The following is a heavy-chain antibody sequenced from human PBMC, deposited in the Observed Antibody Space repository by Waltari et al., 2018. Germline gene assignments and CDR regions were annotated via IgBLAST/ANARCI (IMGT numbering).Heavy chain of an antibody. D-gene: IGHD6-13*01. CDR3: ARDAAIAAAEAGAFDI. CDR1: GYTFTSYA. CDR2: INAGNGNT. J-gene: IGHJ3*02. V-gene: IGHV1-3*01. Sequence: QVQLVQSGAEVKKPGASVKVSCKASGYTFTSYAMHWVRQAAGQRLEWMGWINAGNGNTKYSQKFQGRVTITRDTSASTAYMELSSLRSEDTAVYYCARDAAIAAAEAGAFDIWGQGTMVTVSS.